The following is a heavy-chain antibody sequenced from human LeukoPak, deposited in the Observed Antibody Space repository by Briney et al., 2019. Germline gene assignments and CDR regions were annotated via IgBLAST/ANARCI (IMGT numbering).Heavy chain of an antibody. J-gene: IGHJ4*02. D-gene: IGHD4-17*01. CDR1: GFTFSSYA. V-gene: IGHV3-30*14. CDR2: ISYDGSNK. CDR3: ARDYYGDYFFDY. Sequence: GGSLRLSCAASGFTFSSYAMHWVRQAPGKGLEWVAVISYDGSNKYYADSVKGRFTISRDNSKSTLYIQMNSLRAEDTAIYYCARDYYGDYFFDYWGQGTLVTVSS.